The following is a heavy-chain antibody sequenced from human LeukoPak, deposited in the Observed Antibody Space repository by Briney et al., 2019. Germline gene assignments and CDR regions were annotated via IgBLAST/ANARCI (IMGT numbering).Heavy chain of an antibody. D-gene: IGHD3-10*01. CDR3: ARAPYGSGSYYYYFDY. Sequence: ASVRVSCKASGYTFTVYYMHWVRQAPGQGLEWMGWINPNSGGTNYAQKFQGWVTMTRDTSISTAYMELSRLRSDDTAVYYCARAPYGSGSYYYYFDYWGQGTLVTVSS. J-gene: IGHJ4*02. V-gene: IGHV1-2*04. CDR1: GYTFTVYY. CDR2: INPNSGGT.